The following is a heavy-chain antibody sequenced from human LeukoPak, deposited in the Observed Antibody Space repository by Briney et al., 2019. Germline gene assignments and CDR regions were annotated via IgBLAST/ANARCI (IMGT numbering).Heavy chain of an antibody. Sequence: ASVKVSCKASGASFSNYYIHWVRQAPGQGLEWMGGIIPIFGTANYAQKFQGRVTITTDESTSTAYMELSSLRSEDTAVYYCAGDDGSTSRPLGYYYYMDVWGKGTTVTVSS. CDR2: IIPIFGTA. CDR1: GASFSNYY. CDR3: AGDDGSTSRPLGYYYYMDV. J-gene: IGHJ6*03. V-gene: IGHV1-69*05. D-gene: IGHD1/OR15-1a*01.